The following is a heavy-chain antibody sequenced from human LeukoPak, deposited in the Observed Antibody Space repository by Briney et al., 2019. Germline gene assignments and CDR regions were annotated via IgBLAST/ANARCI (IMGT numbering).Heavy chain of an antibody. CDR1: GFTFSSYG. CDR2: IWYDGSNK. J-gene: IGHJ4*02. CDR3: ARDVSIAAAGCDY. D-gene: IGHD6-13*01. V-gene: IGHV3-33*01. Sequence: GRSLRPSCAASGFTFSSYGMHWVRQAPGKGLEWVAVIWYDGSNKYYADSVKGRFTISRDNSKNTLYLQMNSLRAEDTAVYYCARDVSIAAAGCDYWGQGTLVTVSS.